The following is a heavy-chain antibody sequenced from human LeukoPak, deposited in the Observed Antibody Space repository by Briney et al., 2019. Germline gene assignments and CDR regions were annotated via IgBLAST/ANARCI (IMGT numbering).Heavy chain of an antibody. V-gene: IGHV3-30*02. CDR1: GFTFSSYG. CDR2: IRYDGSNK. CDR3: AKETYDSSGYYYPNFDY. J-gene: IGHJ4*02. D-gene: IGHD3-22*01. Sequence: GGSLRLSCAASGFTFSSYGMHWVRQAPGKGLEWVAFIRYDGSNKYYADSVKGRFTISRDNSKNTLYLQMNSLRAEDTAVYYCAKETYDSSGYYYPNFDYWGQGTLVTVSS.